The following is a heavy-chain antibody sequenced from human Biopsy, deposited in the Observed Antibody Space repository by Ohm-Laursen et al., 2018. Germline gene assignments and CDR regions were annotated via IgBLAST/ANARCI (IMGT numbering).Heavy chain of an antibody. CDR3: ARVTLPLYFDY. CDR1: GYSFTSYG. J-gene: IGHJ4*02. V-gene: IGHV1-18*01. D-gene: IGHD5/OR15-5a*01. CDR2: ISGYNGNT. Sequence: ASVKVSCKASGYSFTSYGISWVRQAPGEGLEWMGRISGYNGNTNYAQKFQGRVTMTADTSTSTVYMEVRGLRSDDTAVYYCARVTLPLYFDYWGQGILVTVSS.